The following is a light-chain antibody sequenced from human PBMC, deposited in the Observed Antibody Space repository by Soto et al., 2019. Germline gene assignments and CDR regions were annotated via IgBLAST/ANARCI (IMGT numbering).Light chain of an antibody. J-gene: IGKJ3*01. CDR1: QGISSA. Sequence: AIQLTQSPSSLSASVGDRVTITCRASQGISSALAWYQQKPGKPPKLLIYDASSLESGVPSRFSGSGYGTDFTLTISSLQPEDFATYYCQQFNSYPTFGTGTKVDIK. CDR3: QQFNSYPT. V-gene: IGKV1-13*02. CDR2: DAS.